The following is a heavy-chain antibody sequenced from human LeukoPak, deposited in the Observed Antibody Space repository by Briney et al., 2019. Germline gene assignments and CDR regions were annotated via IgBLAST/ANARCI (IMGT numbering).Heavy chain of an antibody. CDR2: IYHSGST. D-gene: IGHD3-3*01. Sequence: SGTLSLTCAVSGGSISSSNWWSWVRQPPGKGLEWIGEIYHSGSTNYNPSLKSRVTISVDKSKNQFSLKLSSVTAADTAVYYCARGPLYYDFWSGYYLDYWGQGTLVTVSS. J-gene: IGHJ4*02. V-gene: IGHV4-4*02. CDR3: ARGPLYYDFWSGYYLDY. CDR1: GGSISSSNW.